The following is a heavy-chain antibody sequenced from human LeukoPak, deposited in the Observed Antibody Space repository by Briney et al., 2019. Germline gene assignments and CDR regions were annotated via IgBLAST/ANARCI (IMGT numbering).Heavy chain of an antibody. CDR3: ARNALRGYIYGFDY. Sequence: PSETLSLTCTVSGGSISNYFWSWIRQPPGKGLEWIGRIYTIGITNCNPSLESRVTMSVDTSKNQFSLRLNSVTAADTAVYFCARNALRGYIYGFDYWGQGTLVTVSS. D-gene: IGHD5-18*01. CDR1: GGSISNYF. J-gene: IGHJ4*02. V-gene: IGHV4-4*07. CDR2: IYTIGIT.